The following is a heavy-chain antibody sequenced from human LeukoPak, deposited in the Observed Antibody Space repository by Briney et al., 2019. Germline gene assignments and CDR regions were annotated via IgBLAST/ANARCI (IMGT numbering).Heavy chain of an antibody. D-gene: IGHD3-3*01. CDR2: IYSGGTT. CDR1: GFTVSSNY. Sequence: PGGSLRLSCAASGFTVSSNYMSWVRQAPGKGLEWVSVIYSGGTTNHADSVKGRFTVSRDNSKNTLYLQMNSLRAEDTAVYFCARRRFLEWPAMGGSLDYWGQGTLVTVSS. V-gene: IGHV3-53*01. CDR3: ARRRFLEWPAMGGSLDY. J-gene: IGHJ4*02.